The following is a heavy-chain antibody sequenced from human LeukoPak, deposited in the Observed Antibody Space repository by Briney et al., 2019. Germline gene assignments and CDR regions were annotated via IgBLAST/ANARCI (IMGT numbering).Heavy chain of an antibody. CDR2: IGYDGSNT. CDR1: GFNFRNFG. CDR3: AKAILTGYYRCYFDY. J-gene: IGHJ4*02. D-gene: IGHD3-9*01. Sequence: GTSLRLSCAASGFNFRNFGMYWVRQAPAKGQELEAVIGYDGSNTYYADSVKGRFTISRDNSKNTLNLQMNSLRAEDTAVYYCAKAILTGYYRCYFDYWGQGTLVTVSS. V-gene: IGHV3-30*04.